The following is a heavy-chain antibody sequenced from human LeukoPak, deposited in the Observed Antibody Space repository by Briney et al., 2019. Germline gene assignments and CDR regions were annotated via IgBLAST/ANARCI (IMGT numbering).Heavy chain of an antibody. V-gene: IGHV4-34*01. J-gene: IGHJ4*02. CDR2: INHSGST. CDR1: GGSFSGYY. Sequence: SETLSLTCAVYGGSFSGYYWSWIRQPPGKGLEWIGEINHSGSTNYNPSLKSRVTISVDTSKNQFSLKLSSVTAADTAVYYCARGSLGVPYYFDYWGQGTLVTVSS. D-gene: IGHD3-16*01. CDR3: ARGSLGVPYYFDY.